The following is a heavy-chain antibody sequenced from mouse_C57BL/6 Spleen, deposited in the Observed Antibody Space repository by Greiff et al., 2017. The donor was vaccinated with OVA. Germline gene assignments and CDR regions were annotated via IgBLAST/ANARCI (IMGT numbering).Heavy chain of an antibody. V-gene: IGHV1-18*01. J-gene: IGHJ4*01. Sequence: VQLKESGPELVKPGASVKIPCKASGYTFTDYNMDWVKQSHGKSLEWIGDINPNNGGTIYNQKFKGKATLTVDKSSSTAYMELRSLTSEDTAVYYCARSGYDGYYSAMDYWGQGTSVTVSS. CDR2: INPNNGGT. CDR3: ARSGYDGYYSAMDY. CDR1: GYTFTDYN. D-gene: IGHD2-3*01.